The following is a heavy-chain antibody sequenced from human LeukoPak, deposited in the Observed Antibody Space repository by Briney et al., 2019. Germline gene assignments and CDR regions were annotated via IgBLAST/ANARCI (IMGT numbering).Heavy chain of an antibody. CDR2: IYYSGTT. J-gene: IGHJ4*02. CDR3: ARGGYDSTGYSVYYFDV. CDR1: GGSINSGGYY. V-gene: IGHV4-31*03. Sequence: SETLSLTCTVSGGSINSGGYYWTWIRQHPGKGLGWIGYIYYSGTTYYNPSLKSRVTISVDTSKNQFSLNLNSVTAADTAVYYCARGGYDSTGYSVYYFDVWGQGTQVTVSS. D-gene: IGHD3-22*01.